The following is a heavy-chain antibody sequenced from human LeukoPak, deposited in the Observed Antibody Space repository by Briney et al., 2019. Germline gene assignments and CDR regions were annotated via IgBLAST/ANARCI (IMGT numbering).Heavy chain of an antibody. CDR3: ARERGGY. V-gene: IGHV4-4*07. D-gene: IGHD3-16*01. J-gene: IGHJ4*02. CDR2: IYTSGST. Sequence: GKRLEWIARIYTSGSTNYNPSLKSRVTMSVDTSKNQFSLKLSSVTAADTAVYYCARERGGYWGQGTLVTVSS.